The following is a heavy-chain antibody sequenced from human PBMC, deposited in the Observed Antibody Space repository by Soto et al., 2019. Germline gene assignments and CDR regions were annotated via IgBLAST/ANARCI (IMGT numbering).Heavy chain of an antibody. J-gene: IGHJ6*02. V-gene: IGHV3-53*01. CDR1: GFTVSSNY. CDR2: IYSGGST. D-gene: IGHD6-6*01. CDR3: ATSYSSSPVTLYGMDV. Sequence: GGSLRLSCAASGFTVSSNYMSWVRQAPGKGLEWVSVIYSGGSTYYADSVKGRFTISRDNSKNTLYLQMNSLRAEDTAVYYCATSYSSSPVTLYGMDVWGQGTTVTVSS.